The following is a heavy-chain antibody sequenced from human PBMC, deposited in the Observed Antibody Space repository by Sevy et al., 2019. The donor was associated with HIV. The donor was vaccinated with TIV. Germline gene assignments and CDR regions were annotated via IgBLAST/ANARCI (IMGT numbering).Heavy chain of an antibody. Sequence: GGSLRLSCVASGFIFGNYPIHWVRQAPGEGLEWVAVISFDGGYKYIGDSVKGRFTISRDNSKNTLYLQMNSLRNEDTAVYYCARGPIQLGAFDIRGPGTKVTVSS. CDR1: GFIFGNYP. CDR3: ARGPIQLGAFDI. J-gene: IGHJ3*02. V-gene: IGHV3-30*04. D-gene: IGHD5-18*01. CDR2: ISFDGGYK.